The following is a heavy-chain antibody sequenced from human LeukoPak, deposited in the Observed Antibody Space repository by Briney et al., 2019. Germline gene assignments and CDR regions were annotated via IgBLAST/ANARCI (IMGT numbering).Heavy chain of an antibody. CDR1: EFTFCRYD. CDR2: ISSSGSTI. V-gene: IGHV3-48*03. D-gene: IGHD3-10*02. Sequence: GGSLRLSCAASEFTFCRYDMNWVRQAPGKGLEWVSYISSSGSTIYYADSVKGRFTISRDNAKNSLYLQMNSLRAEDTAVYYCAELGITMIGGVWGKGTTVTISS. J-gene: IGHJ6*04. CDR3: AELGITMIGGV.